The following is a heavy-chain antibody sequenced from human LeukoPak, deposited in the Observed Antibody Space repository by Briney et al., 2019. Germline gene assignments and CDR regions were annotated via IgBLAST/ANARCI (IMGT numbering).Heavy chain of an antibody. Sequence: GGSLRLSRAASGFTFTTYAMTWVRQAPGKGLEWVSAISGRGDYIYYADSVKGRFTFSRDNSKNTLYLQMNSLRVEDTALYYCVRQGGQMGDIVVVPAATSFDYWGQGTLVTVSS. CDR1: GFTFTTYA. V-gene: IGHV3-23*01. CDR3: VRQGGQMGDIVVVPAATSFDY. D-gene: IGHD2-2*01. J-gene: IGHJ4*02. CDR2: ISGRGDYI.